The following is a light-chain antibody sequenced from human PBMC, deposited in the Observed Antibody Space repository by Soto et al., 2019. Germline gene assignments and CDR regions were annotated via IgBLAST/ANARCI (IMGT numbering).Light chain of an antibody. J-gene: IGLJ1*01. Sequence: QSALTQPASVSGSPGQSITISCTGTSSDVGSYNRVSWYQQPPGTAPKLIIYEVSYRPSGVSNRFSGSKSGNTASLTISGLQAEDEAQYYCCSYAGSYTFVFGSGTKVTVL. CDR2: EVS. CDR3: CSYAGSYTFV. V-gene: IGLV2-23*02. CDR1: SSDVGSYNR.